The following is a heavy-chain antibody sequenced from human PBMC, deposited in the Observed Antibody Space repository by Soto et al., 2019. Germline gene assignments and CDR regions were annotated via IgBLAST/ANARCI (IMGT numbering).Heavy chain of an antibody. D-gene: IGHD4-4*01. CDR3: ARDQDYSNYGGDPSPVD. Sequence: QVQLVQSGAEVKKPGSSVKVSCKASGGTFSSYTISWVRQSPGQGLEWMGRIIPILGIANYAQKFQGRVTITADKSTSTAYMELSSLRSEDTAVYYCARDQDYSNYGGDPSPVDWGQGTLVTVSA. V-gene: IGHV1-69*08. CDR2: IIPILGIA. CDR1: GGTFSSYT. J-gene: IGHJ4*02.